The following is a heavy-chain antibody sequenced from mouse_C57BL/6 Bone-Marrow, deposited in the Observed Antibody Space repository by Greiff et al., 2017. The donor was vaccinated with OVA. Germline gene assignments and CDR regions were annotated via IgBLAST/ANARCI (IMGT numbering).Heavy chain of an antibody. CDR2: IDPSDSYT. D-gene: IGHD4-1*01. CDR3: ARSAGTFDY. Sequence: QVQLQQPGAELVMPGASVKLSCKASGYTFTSYWMHWVKQRPGQGLEWIGLIDPSDSYTNYNQKFKGKSTLTVDKSSRTAYMQLSSLTSEDSAFYYCARSAGTFDYWGQGTTLTVSS. V-gene: IGHV1-69*01. CDR1: GYTFTSYW. J-gene: IGHJ2*01.